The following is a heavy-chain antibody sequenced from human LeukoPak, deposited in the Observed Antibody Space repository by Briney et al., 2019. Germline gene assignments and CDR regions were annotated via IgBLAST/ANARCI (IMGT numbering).Heavy chain of an antibody. Sequence: PGGSLRLSCAASGFTFSSYSMNWVRQAPGKGLEWVSYISSSSSTIYYADSVKGRFTISRDNSKNTLYLQMNSLRAEDTAVYYCAKDPLYSSGWYRIRAAYYFDYWGQGTLVTVSS. CDR1: GFTFSSYS. V-gene: IGHV3-48*01. CDR2: ISSSSSTI. J-gene: IGHJ4*02. D-gene: IGHD6-19*01. CDR3: AKDPLYSSGWYRIRAAYYFDY.